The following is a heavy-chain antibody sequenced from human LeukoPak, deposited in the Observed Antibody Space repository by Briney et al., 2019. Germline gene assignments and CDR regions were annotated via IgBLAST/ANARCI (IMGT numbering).Heavy chain of an antibody. Sequence: SETLSLTCAVYGGSFSGYYWSWIRQPPGKGLEWIGEIDHSGSTNYNPSLKSRVTISVDTSKNQFSLKLSSVTAADTAVYYCARGYGTHDFWSGYAFDIWGQGTMVTVSS. D-gene: IGHD3-3*01. J-gene: IGHJ3*02. V-gene: IGHV4-34*01. CDR2: IDHSGST. CDR1: GGSFSGYY. CDR3: ARGYGTHDFWSGYAFDI.